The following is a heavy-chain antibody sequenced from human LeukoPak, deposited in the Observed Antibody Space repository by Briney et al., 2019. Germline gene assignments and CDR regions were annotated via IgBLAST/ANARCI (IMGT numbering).Heavy chain of an antibody. V-gene: IGHV4-59*08. CDR2: IHYSGST. Sequence: SETLSLTCTVSGGSISSYYWSWIRQPPGKGLEWIGYIHYSGSTNYKSSLKSRVTISVGTSKNQFSLKLSSVTAADTAVYYCARQGDKRYEPLDYWGQGTLVTVSS. D-gene: IGHD3-3*01. J-gene: IGHJ4*02. CDR3: ARQGDKRYEPLDY. CDR1: GGSISSYY.